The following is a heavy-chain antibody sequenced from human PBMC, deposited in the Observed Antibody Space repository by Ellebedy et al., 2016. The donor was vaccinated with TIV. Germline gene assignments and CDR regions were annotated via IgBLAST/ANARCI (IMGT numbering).Heavy chain of an antibody. CDR2: ISAYNGNT. Sequence: AASVKVSCKASGYTFTSYGISWVRQAPGQGLEWMGWISAYNGNTKYAQKLQGRVTMTTDTSTSTAYMELRSLRSDDTAVYYCARVPREPDCSGGSCYPADDYWGQGTLVTVSS. CDR1: GYTFTSYG. D-gene: IGHD2-15*01. CDR3: ARVPREPDCSGGSCYPADDY. J-gene: IGHJ4*02. V-gene: IGHV1-18*01.